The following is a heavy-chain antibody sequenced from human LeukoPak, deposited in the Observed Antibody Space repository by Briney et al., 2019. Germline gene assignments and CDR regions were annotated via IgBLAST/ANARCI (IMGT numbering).Heavy chain of an antibody. CDR2: IKEDGTET. CDR1: GFIFSSYL. CDR3: ARDRGWHQFDY. Sequence: GGSLRLSCAASGFIFSSYLMYWVRQAPGKGLEWVASIKEDGTETYYVDSVKGRFTISRDDAKSSLSLQMNSLRAEDTAVFYCARDRGWHQFDYWGQGTLVTVSS. V-gene: IGHV3-7*01. D-gene: IGHD3-10*01. J-gene: IGHJ4*02.